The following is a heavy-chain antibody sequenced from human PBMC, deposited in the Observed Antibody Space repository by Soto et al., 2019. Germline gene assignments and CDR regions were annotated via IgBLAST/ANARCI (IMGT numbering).Heavy chain of an antibody. CDR2: ISSSSRTI. J-gene: IGHJ4*02. D-gene: IGHD3-3*01. V-gene: IGHV3-48*01. CDR3: ARTRMEWALYFDN. CDR1: GFSFSDSG. Sequence: GGSLRLSCEASGFSFSDSGMNWVRRAPGKGLEWISYISSSSRTIYYAASVEGRFTVSRDNAKNSVHLQMNSLRGEDTGVYYCARTRMEWALYFDNWGLGTLVTVSS.